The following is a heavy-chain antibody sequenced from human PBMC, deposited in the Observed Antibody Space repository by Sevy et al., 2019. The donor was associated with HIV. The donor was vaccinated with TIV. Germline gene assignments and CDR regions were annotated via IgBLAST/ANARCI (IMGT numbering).Heavy chain of an antibody. V-gene: IGHV4-59*01. J-gene: IGHJ5*02. Sequence: SETLSLTCSVFGDSISTYYWTWIRQPPGKGLEWIGYIYYSGNTNFNPSLKRRVTMSVDTSKNQFSLKLCSVTAADTAVYYCARHWGVTRPFDPWGQGTLVTVSS. CDR2: IYYSGNT. D-gene: IGHD4-17*01. CDR3: ARHWGVTRPFDP. CDR1: GDSISTYY.